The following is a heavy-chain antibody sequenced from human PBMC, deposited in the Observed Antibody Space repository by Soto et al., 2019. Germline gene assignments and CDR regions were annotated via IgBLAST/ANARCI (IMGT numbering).Heavy chain of an antibody. CDR3: AREYCTSTSCYGSDF. CDR2: ISTYNGDT. Sequence: QVQLVQSGAEVKKPGASVKVSCKASGYTFTDYGISWVRQAPGQGLEWMGWISTYNGDTNYAQNLQGRLTMTTDTSTSTADMELTSLRSDDTALYYCAREYCTSTSCYGSDFWGQGTLVTVSS. D-gene: IGHD2-2*01. J-gene: IGHJ4*02. V-gene: IGHV1-18*01. CDR1: GYTFTDYG.